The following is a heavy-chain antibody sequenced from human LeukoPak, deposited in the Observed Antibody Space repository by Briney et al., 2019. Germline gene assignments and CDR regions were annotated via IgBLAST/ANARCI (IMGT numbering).Heavy chain of an antibody. CDR3: ARAREAYYYGREFDY. J-gene: IGHJ4*02. Sequence: GGSLGLSCAASGFTFSSYSMNWVRQAPGKGLEWVSSISSSSSYIYYADSVKGRFTISRDNAKNSLYLQMNSLRAEDTAVYYCARAREAYYYGREFDYWGQGTLVTVSS. V-gene: IGHV3-21*01. D-gene: IGHD3-10*02. CDR2: ISSSSSYI. CDR1: GFTFSSYS.